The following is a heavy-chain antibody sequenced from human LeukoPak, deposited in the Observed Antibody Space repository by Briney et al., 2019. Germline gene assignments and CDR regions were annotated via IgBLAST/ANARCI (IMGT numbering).Heavy chain of an antibody. Sequence: SETLSLTCAVSRGSISSSKWWSWVRQPPGKGLEWIGEIYLGVSTNYNPSLKRRVTILVNKSTSQFSLKLNSVTAADTAVYYCARDDSENSSGYPTEWGQGTLVTVSS. D-gene: IGHD3-22*01. CDR1: RGSISSSKW. CDR2: IYLGVST. CDR3: ARDDSENSSGYPTE. V-gene: IGHV4-4*02. J-gene: IGHJ4*02.